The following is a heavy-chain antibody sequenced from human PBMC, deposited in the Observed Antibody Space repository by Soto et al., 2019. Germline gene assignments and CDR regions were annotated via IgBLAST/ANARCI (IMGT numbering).Heavy chain of an antibody. V-gene: IGHV3-30*18. D-gene: IGHD6-13*01. J-gene: IGHJ4*02. CDR2: ISYDGSNK. Sequence: QVQLVDSGGGVVQPGRSLRLSCAASGFTFNSHGMHWLRQAPGKGPEWVATISYDGSNKYYADSVKGRFTISRDNSKNTLYLQMNSLRPEDTAVYYCAKGMYSSSWYYDYWGQGTLVTVSS. CDR3: AKGMYSSSWYYDY. CDR1: GFTFNSHG.